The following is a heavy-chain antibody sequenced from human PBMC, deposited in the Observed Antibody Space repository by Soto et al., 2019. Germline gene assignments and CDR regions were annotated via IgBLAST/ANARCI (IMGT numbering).Heavy chain of an antibody. CDR2: IHSDGSST. CDR1: GFTFSYYW. J-gene: IGHJ3*02. Sequence: GGSLRLSCAASGFTFSYYWMHWVRQAPGQGLVWVSRIHSDGSSTTYADSVRGRFTISRDNAKNSLYLQMNSLRAEDTAVYYCARGDFYDSSGPFSDAFDIWGQGTMVTVSS. D-gene: IGHD3-22*01. V-gene: IGHV3-74*01. CDR3: ARGDFYDSSGPFSDAFDI.